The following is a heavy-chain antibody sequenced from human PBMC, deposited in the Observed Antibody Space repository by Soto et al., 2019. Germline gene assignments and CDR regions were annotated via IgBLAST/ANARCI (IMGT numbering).Heavy chain of an antibody. Sequence: GGSLRLSCAASGFTFSSYAMSWVRQAPGKGLEWVSAISGSGGSTYYADSVKGRFTISRDNSKNTLYLQMNSLRAEDTAVYYCAKERISSSWYIRYFDYWGQGTLVTVSS. V-gene: IGHV3-23*01. D-gene: IGHD6-13*01. CDR1: GFTFSSYA. J-gene: IGHJ4*02. CDR2: ISGSGGST. CDR3: AKERISSSWYIRYFDY.